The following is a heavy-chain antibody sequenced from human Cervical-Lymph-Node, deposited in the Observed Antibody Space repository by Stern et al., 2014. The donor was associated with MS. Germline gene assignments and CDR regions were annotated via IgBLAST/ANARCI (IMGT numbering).Heavy chain of an antibody. CDR3: ARGSGTAYDLRGDY. Sequence: QVQLVESGAEARAPGASMKVSCKASGYIFTDYYLHWVRQAPGQGLELLGWINPNSGGTNYAQNFQGRVTMTRDTSISTAYMELRWLGSADTAVYYCARGSGTAYDLRGDYWGQGTLVTVSS. J-gene: IGHJ4*01. CDR1: GYIFTDYY. CDR2: INPNSGGT. D-gene: IGHD3-3*01. V-gene: IGHV1-2*02.